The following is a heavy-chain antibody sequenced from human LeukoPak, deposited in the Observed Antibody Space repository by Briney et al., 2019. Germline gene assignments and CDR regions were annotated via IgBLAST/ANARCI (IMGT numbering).Heavy chain of an antibody. V-gene: IGHV4-59*01. J-gene: IGHJ3*02. D-gene: IGHD1-26*01. CDR1: GGSISSYY. CDR2: IYYSGST. CDR3: ARDLPASGSYFPDAFDI. Sequence: SETLSVTCTVSGGSISSYYWSWIRQPPGKGLEWIGYIYYSGSTNYNPSLKSRVTISVDTSKNQFSLKLSSVTAADTAVYYCARDLPASGSYFPDAFDIWGQGTMVTVSS.